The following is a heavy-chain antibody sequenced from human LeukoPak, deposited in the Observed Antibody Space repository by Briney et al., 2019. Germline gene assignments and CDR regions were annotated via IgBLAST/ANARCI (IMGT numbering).Heavy chain of an antibody. CDR3: ARRPYGDKFDY. V-gene: IGHV4-38-2*02. Sequence: SETLSLTCTVSGYSIRSGDYWGWIRQPPGKGLEWIGEINHSGSTNYNPSLKSRVTTSVDTSRNQFSLKLTSITAADAAVYYCARRPYGDKFDYWGQGTLVTVSS. CDR2: INHSGST. CDR1: GYSIRSGDY. J-gene: IGHJ4*02. D-gene: IGHD4-17*01.